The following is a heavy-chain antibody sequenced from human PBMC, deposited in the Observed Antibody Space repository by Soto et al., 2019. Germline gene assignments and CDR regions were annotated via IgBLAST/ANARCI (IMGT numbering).Heavy chain of an antibody. V-gene: IGHV3-30*18. CDR1: GFTFSSYG. Sequence: QVQLVESGGGVVQPGRSLRLSCAASGFTFSSYGMHWVRQAPGKGLEWVAVISYDGSNKYYADSVKGRLTISRDNSKNKLYLQMNSLRGEDTAVYCCAKDDGRGCDWLRFGYASDIWGQGTMVTVSS. CDR2: ISYDGSNK. CDR3: AKDDGRGCDWLRFGYASDI. J-gene: IGHJ3*02. D-gene: IGHD5-12*01.